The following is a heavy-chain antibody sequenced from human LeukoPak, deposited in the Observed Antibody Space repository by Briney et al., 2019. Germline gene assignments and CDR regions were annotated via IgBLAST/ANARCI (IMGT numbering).Heavy chain of an antibody. J-gene: IGHJ3*02. V-gene: IGHV5-51*01. D-gene: IGHD2-15*01. Sequence: GESPKISCQGSGYSFTNYWIGWVRQMPAKGLEWMGIIYPHDSDTRYSPSFQGQVTISADKSINTAFLQWNSLKASDTAMYYCARGIVVVSATNAFDIWGLGTMVTVSS. CDR3: ARGIVVVSATNAFDI. CDR1: GYSFTNYW. CDR2: IYPHDSDT.